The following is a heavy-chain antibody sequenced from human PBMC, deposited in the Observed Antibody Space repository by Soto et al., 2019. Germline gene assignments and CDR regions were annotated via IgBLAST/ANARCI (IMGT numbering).Heavy chain of an antibody. J-gene: IGHJ4*02. CDR2: IYYSGST. CDR1: GGSISSYY. D-gene: IGHD6-13*01. CDR3: ASGIAAAETLDD. V-gene: IGHV4-59*01. Sequence: SETLSLTCTVSGGSISSYYWSWIRQPPGKGLEWIGYIYYSGSTNYNPSLKSRVTISVDTSKNQFSLKLSSVTAADTAVYYCASGIAAAETLDDWGQGTLVTVSS.